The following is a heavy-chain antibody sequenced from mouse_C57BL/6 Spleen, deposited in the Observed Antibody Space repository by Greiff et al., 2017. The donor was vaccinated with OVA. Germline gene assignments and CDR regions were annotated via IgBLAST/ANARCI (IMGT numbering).Heavy chain of an antibody. CDR1: GYTFTSYW. J-gene: IGHJ2*01. CDR2: IYPGSGST. D-gene: IGHD1-1*02. CDR3: ARYGSSY. V-gene: IGHV1-55*01. Sequence: QVHVKQPGAELVKPGASVKMSCKASGYTFTSYWITWVKQRPGQGLEWIGDIYPGSGSTNYNEKFKSKATLTVDTSSSTAYMQLSSLTSEDSAVYYCARYGSSYWGQGTTLTVSS.